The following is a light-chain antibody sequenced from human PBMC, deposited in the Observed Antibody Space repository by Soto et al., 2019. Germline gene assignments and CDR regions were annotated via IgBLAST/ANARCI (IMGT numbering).Light chain of an antibody. CDR2: GNT. Sequence: QSVLTQPPSVSGATGQRVTISCTGSSSNIGAGFDVHWYQQIPATAPKLLIYGNTNRPSGVPDRFSGSKSGTSASLTITGLQAEDEADYYCQFYDNSLSAFSGFGSGTNVTVL. CDR3: QFYDNSLSAFSG. V-gene: IGLV1-40*01. J-gene: IGLJ1*01. CDR1: SSNIGAGFD.